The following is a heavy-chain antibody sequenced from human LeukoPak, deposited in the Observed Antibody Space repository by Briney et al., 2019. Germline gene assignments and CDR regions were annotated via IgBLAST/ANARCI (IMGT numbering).Heavy chain of an antibody. V-gene: IGHV3-48*01. J-gene: IGHJ4*02. D-gene: IGHD2/OR15-2a*01. CDR2: ITSSSSTK. Sequence: GGSLRLSCAASGFTFSSYSMSWVRQAPGKGLEWVSDITSSSSTKYNIDSVKGRFTISRDNAKNSLYLQMNSLRAEDTAVYYCARDSRDSTNYPYYFDYWGQGTLVTVSS. CDR1: GFTFSSYS. CDR3: ARDSRDSTNYPYYFDY.